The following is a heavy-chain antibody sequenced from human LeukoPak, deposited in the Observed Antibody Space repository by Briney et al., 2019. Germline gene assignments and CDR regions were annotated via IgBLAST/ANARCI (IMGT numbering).Heavy chain of an antibody. CDR3: ARGGREYSSGWSDPYSWFDP. Sequence: SESLSLTCTVSGYSISGGYYWGWIRQPPGKGLEWIGSIYHSGSTYYNPSLKSRVTISVDTSKNQFSLKLSSVTAADTAVYYCARGGREYSSGWSDPYSWFDPWGQGTLVTVSS. D-gene: IGHD6-19*01. J-gene: IGHJ5*02. CDR2: IYHSGST. CDR1: GYSISGGYY. V-gene: IGHV4-38-2*02.